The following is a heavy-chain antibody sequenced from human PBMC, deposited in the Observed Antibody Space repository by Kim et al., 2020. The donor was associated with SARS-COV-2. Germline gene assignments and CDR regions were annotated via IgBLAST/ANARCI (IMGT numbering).Heavy chain of an antibody. CDR1: GFTFDDYA. CDR3: AKVSRGSGWPHNFEY. J-gene: IGHJ4*02. D-gene: IGHD6-19*01. Sequence: GGSLRLSCAASGFTFDDYAMHWVRQAPGKSLEWVSLISGDGDRTSYADSVKGRFTISRDNSKNSLYLQMNSLRNDDSALYYCAKVSRGSGWPHNFEYWGQGTLVTVSS. CDR2: ISGDGDRT. V-gene: IGHV3-43*02.